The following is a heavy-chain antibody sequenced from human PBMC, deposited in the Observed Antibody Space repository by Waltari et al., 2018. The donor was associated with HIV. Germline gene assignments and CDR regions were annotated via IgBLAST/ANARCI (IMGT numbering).Heavy chain of an antibody. CDR3: ARDAPDSSGWPHYYYYYGMDV. J-gene: IGHJ6*02. CDR2: IYTSWST. D-gene: IGHD6-19*01. CDR1: GGSISSYY. V-gene: IGHV4-4*07. Sequence: QVQLQESGPGLVKPSETLSLTCTVSGGSISSYYWSWIRPPAGKGLEWIGRIYTSWSTNYNPALNSGGTMSVDASKNQFSLKLSSVTAADTAVYYCARDAPDSSGWPHYYYYYGMDVWGQGTTVTVSS.